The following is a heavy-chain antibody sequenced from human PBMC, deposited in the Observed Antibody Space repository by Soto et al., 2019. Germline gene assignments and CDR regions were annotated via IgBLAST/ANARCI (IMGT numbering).Heavy chain of an antibody. D-gene: IGHD3-22*01. CDR3: ARGSLQTYYYYSSGYYFHDY. Sequence: SETLSLTCAVYGVSFTGYYWSWIRQPPGKGLEWIGEINHSGSTNYNPSLKSRVTISVDTSKNQFSLKLGSVTAADTAVYYCARGSLQTYYYYSSGYYFHDYWGQGTLVTVSS. J-gene: IGHJ4*02. V-gene: IGHV4-34*01. CDR1: GVSFTGYY. CDR2: INHSGST.